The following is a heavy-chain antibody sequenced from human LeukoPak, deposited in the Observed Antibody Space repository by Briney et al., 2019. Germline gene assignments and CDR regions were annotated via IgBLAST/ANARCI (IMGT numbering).Heavy chain of an antibody. V-gene: IGHV1-18*01. CDR1: GYTFTSYG. D-gene: IGHD3-9*01. Sequence: ASVKVSCKASGYTFTSYGISWVRQAPGQGLEWMGWISAYNGNTNYAQKLQGRVTMTTDTSTSTAYMELRSLRSDDTAVYYCARSPPREYDILTGAFDYWGQGTLVTVSS. CDR2: ISAYNGNT. J-gene: IGHJ4*02. CDR3: ARSPPREYDILTGAFDY.